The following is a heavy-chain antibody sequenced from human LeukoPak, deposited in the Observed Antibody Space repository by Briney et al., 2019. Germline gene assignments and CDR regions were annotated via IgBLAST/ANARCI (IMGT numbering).Heavy chain of an antibody. CDR2: ISSSSSYI. CDR1: GFTFSSYS. D-gene: IGHD6-19*01. Sequence: GGSLRLSCAASGFTFSSYSMNWVRQAPGKGLEWVSSISSSSSYIYYADSVKGRFTISRDNAKNSLYLQMNSLRAEDTAVYYCASSPVYSSASTRFDYWGQGTLVTVSS. CDR3: ASSPVYSSASTRFDY. J-gene: IGHJ4*02. V-gene: IGHV3-21*01.